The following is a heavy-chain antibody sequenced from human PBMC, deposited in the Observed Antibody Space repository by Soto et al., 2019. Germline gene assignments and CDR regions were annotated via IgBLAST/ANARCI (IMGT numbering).Heavy chain of an antibody. CDR1: GGSLRDHS. Sequence: QVSLHQWGAGLLKPSQTLSLSCTVNGGSLRDHSWNWIRQPPGKGLAWIGKISPSGDTEYNLSLESRVIISAAASESRFYLSLTSMTAAHTALSSLARGGGLPGARSFDWLKFGYLESWGQGVLVTVSS. J-gene: IGHJ5*01. CDR3: ARGGGLPGARSFDWLKFGYLES. V-gene: IGHV4-34*01. D-gene: IGHD3-9*01. CDR2: ISPSGDT.